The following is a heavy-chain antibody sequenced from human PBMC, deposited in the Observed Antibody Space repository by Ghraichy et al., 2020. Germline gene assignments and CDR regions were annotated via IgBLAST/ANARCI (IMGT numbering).Heavy chain of an antibody. CDR2: LYHGGNT. J-gene: IGHJ5*02. CDR1: RGSISYYS. CDR3: AKDASGSNYNWFDP. V-gene: IGHV4-59*01. Sequence: SETLSLTCTVSRGSISYYSWSWIRQPPGKGLEWIGFLYHGGNTKYNPSLESRVSISVDTSKNQFSLRLSSVTAADTAIYYCAKDASGSNYNWFDPWGQGTLVTVSS. D-gene: IGHD3-10*01.